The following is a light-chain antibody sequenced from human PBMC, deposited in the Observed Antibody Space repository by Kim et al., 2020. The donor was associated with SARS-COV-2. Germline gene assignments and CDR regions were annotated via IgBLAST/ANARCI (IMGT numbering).Light chain of an antibody. J-gene: IGLJ3*02. Sequence: SSELTQDPAVSVALGQTVRITCQGDILRSYYASWYQQKPGQAPVLVIYGKNNRPSGIPDRFSGSSSGNTASLTITGAQAEDEADYYCNSRDSSGNWVFGG. CDR2: GKN. V-gene: IGLV3-19*01. CDR1: ILRSYY. CDR3: NSRDSSGNWV.